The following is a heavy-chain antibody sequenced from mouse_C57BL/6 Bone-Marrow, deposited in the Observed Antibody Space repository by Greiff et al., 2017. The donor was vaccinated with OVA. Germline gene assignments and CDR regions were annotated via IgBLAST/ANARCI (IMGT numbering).Heavy chain of an antibody. J-gene: IGHJ2*01. D-gene: IGHD1-1*01. CDR3: ARESSHYFDY. CDR2: ISGGGGNT. Sequence: EVQLVESGGGLVKPGGSLKLSCAASGFTFSSYTMSWVRQTPEKKLEWVATISGGGGNTYYPDSVKGRFTISRDNAKNTLYLQMSSLRSEDTALYYCARESSHYFDYWGQGTTLTVSS. CDR1: GFTFSSYT. V-gene: IGHV5-9*01.